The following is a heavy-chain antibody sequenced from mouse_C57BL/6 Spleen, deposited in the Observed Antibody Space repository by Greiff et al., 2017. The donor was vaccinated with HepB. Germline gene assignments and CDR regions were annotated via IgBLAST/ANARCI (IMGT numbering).Heavy chain of an antibody. J-gene: IGHJ3*01. Sequence: EVQLQQSGPELVKPGASVKISCKASGYTFTDYYMNWVKQSHGKSLEWIGDINPKNGGTSYKQKFKGKATLTVDKSSSTAYMERRSLTSEDSAVYYCAREGRDWFAYWGQGTLVTVSA. V-gene: IGHV1-26*01. CDR1: GYTFTDYY. CDR2: INPKNGGT. CDR3: AREGRDWFAY.